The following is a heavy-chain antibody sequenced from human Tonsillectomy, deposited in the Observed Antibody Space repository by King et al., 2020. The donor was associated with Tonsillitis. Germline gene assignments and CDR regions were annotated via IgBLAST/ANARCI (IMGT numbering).Heavy chain of an antibody. J-gene: IGHJ6*02. CDR1: GFTFSSYG. V-gene: IGHV3-30*18. Sequence: VQLVESGGGVVQPGRSLRLSCAASGFTFSSYGMHWVRQAPGKGLEWVAVISYDGSNKYYVDSVKGRFTISRDNSKNTLYLQMNSLRAEDTAVYYCAKDLVALIRGGYYYYYGMDVWGQGTTVTVS. CDR3: AKDLVALIRGGYYYYYGMDV. D-gene: IGHD3-16*01. CDR2: ISYDGSNK.